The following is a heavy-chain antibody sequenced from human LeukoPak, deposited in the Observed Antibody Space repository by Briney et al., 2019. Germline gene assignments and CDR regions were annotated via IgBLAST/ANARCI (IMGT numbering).Heavy chain of an antibody. CDR2: IKQDGSEK. CDR3: ARDKYDILTGYYFWDYWYFDL. J-gene: IGHJ2*01. D-gene: IGHD3-9*01. CDR1: GFTFSSYW. Sequence: GGSLRLSCAASGFTFSSYWMSWVRQAPGKGLEWVANIKQDGSEKYYVDSVKGRFTISRDNAKNSLYLQMNSLRAEDTAVYYCARDKYDILTGYYFWDYWYFDLWGRGTLVTVSS. V-gene: IGHV3-7*01.